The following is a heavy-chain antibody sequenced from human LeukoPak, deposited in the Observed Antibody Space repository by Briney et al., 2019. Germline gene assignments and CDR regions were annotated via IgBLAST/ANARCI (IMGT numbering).Heavy chain of an antibody. Sequence: PGGSLRLSCAASGFTFSSYEMNWVRQAPGKGLEWVSGISWNSGSIGYADSVKGRFTISRDNAKNSLYLQMNSLRAEDTAVYYCAKDHCSSTSCKHPDAFDIWGQGTMVTVSS. CDR2: ISWNSGSI. D-gene: IGHD2-2*01. CDR1: GFTFSSYE. J-gene: IGHJ3*02. V-gene: IGHV3-9*01. CDR3: AKDHCSSTSCKHPDAFDI.